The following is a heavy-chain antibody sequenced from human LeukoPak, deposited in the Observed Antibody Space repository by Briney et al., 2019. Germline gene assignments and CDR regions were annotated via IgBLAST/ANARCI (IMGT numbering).Heavy chain of an antibody. D-gene: IGHD3-22*01. CDR2: IKQDGSEK. CDR1: GFTFSSYW. Sequence: PGGSLRLSCAASGFTFSSYWMSWVRQAPGKGLEWVANIKQDGSEKYYVDSVKGRFTISRDNAKNSLYLQMNSLRAEDTAVYHCAREDPYDSSDYWGQGTLVTVSS. CDR3: AREDPYDSSDY. V-gene: IGHV3-7*03. J-gene: IGHJ4*02.